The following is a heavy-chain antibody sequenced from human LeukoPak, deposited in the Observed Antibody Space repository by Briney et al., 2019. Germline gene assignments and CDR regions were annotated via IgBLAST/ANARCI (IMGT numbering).Heavy chain of an antibody. CDR1: GFTFTISA. V-gene: IGHV1-58*01. Sequence: SVTVSCKASGFTFTISAVQWVRQARGQRLEWIGWIVVGSGNTNYAQKFQERVTITRDMSTSTAYMELSSLRSEDTAVYYCAAGGSSSWYLMEHWGQGTLVTVSS. CDR2: IVVGSGNT. J-gene: IGHJ1*01. D-gene: IGHD6-13*01. CDR3: AAGGSSSWYLMEH.